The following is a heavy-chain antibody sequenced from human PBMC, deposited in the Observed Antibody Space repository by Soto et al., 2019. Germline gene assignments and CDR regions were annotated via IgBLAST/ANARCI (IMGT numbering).Heavy chain of an antibody. Sequence: ASVKFSCKASGYTFTSYGISWVRQAPGQGLEWMGWISAYNGNTNYAQKLQGRVTMTTDTSTSTAYMELRSLRSDDTAVYYCARFLTHYYDSSGYPDYWGQRTLVTGSS. V-gene: IGHV1-18*01. CDR3: ARFLTHYYDSSGYPDY. D-gene: IGHD3-22*01. CDR2: ISAYNGNT. CDR1: GYTFTSYG. J-gene: IGHJ4*02.